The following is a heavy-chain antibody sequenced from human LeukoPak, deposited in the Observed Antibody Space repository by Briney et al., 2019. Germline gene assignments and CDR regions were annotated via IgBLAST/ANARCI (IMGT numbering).Heavy chain of an antibody. CDR3: AKNGGPHGMDV. J-gene: IGHJ6*02. CDR2: IKHDGSET. V-gene: IGHV3-7*02. CDR1: GFSFSGIW. D-gene: IGHD3-16*01. Sequence: PAGSLRLSCAASGFSFSGIWMSWVRQAPGKGLEWVANIKHDGSETNYVVSVKGRSSISRDNAKKSLHLQMNSLRVEDTAVYYCAKNGGPHGMDVWGLGTTVTVSS.